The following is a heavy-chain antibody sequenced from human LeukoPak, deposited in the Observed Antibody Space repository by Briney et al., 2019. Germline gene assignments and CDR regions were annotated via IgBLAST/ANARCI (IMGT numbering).Heavy chain of an antibody. D-gene: IGHD6-13*01. J-gene: IGHJ3*01. CDR2: IYYSGST. CDR3: ASAIAIPAWAFDL. Sequence: SETLSLTCTVSGDSIRSYYWSWIRQPPGKGLEWIGYIYYSGSTNYNPSLKSRVTISVDTSKNQLSLKLNSVTAADTAVYYCASAIAIPAWAFDLWGQGTVVTVSS. V-gene: IGHV4-59*01. CDR1: GDSIRSYY.